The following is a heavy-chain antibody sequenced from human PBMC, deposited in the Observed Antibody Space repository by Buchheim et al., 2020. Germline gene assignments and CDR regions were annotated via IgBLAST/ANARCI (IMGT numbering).Heavy chain of an antibody. V-gene: IGHV4-59*01. D-gene: IGHD6-13*01. CDR3: ARVAAPAGIVGLYWSFDL. CDR2: IYYRGST. CDR1: GGSIDNYY. J-gene: IGHJ2*01. Sequence: QVQLQQSGPGLVNPSETLSLTCTVSGGSIDNYYWSWIRQPPGKGLEWIGYIYYRGSTNYNPSLKSRVTISVDTSKKQFSLRLSSVTAADTAVYYCARVAAPAGIVGLYWSFDLWGRGTL.